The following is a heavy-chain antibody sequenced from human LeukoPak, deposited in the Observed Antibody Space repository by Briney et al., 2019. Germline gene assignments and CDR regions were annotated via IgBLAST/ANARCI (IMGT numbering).Heavy chain of an antibody. J-gene: IGHJ3*02. Sequence: SVKVSCKASGRTFSSYAISWVRQAPGQGLEWMGRIIPIFSTANYAQKFQGRVTITTDESTSTAYMELSSLRSEDTAVYYCARDRWELLLGAFDIWGQGTMVTVSS. CDR1: GRTFSSYA. D-gene: IGHD1-26*01. V-gene: IGHV1-69*05. CDR2: IIPIFSTA. CDR3: ARDRWELLLGAFDI.